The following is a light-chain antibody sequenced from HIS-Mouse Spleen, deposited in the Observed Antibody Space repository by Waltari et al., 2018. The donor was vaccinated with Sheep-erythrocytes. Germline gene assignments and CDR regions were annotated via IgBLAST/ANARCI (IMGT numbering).Light chain of an antibody. J-gene: IGKJ4*01. Sequence: DSQMTPSPSSLSASVGDIVIITCRASQSISSYLNWYQQKPGKAPKLLIYAASSLQSGVPSRFSGSGSGTDFTLTISSLQPEDFATYYCQQSYSTPPTFGGGTKVEIK. CDR2: AAS. CDR3: QQSYSTPPT. CDR1: QSISSY. V-gene: IGKV1-39*01.